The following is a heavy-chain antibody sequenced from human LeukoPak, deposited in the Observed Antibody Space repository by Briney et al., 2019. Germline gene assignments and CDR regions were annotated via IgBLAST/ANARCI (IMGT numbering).Heavy chain of an antibody. V-gene: IGHV4-59*01. CDR3: ARTTTGDGTDY. CDR2: IYYSGST. D-gene: IGHD7-27*01. Sequence: SETLSLTCTVSGGSISSYYWSWIRQPPGKGLEWIGYIYYSGSTNYNPSLKSRVTISVDTSKNQFSLKLSSVTAADTAVYYCARTTTGDGTDYWGQGTLVTVSS. CDR1: GGSISSYY. J-gene: IGHJ4*02.